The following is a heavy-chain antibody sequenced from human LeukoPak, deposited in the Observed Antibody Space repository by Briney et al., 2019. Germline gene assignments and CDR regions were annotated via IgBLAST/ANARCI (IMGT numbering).Heavy chain of an antibody. CDR1: GFTFSSYA. CDR3: AKDKGGIAVGGNFDY. CDR2: ISGSGGST. Sequence: PPGGSLTLSCAASGFTFSSYAMRWVRQAPGKGLEWVSAISGSGGSTYYADSVKGRFTISRDNSKNTLYLQMNSLRAEDTAVYYCAKDKGGIAVGGNFDYWGQGTLVTVSS. D-gene: IGHD6-19*01. V-gene: IGHV3-23*01. J-gene: IGHJ4*02.